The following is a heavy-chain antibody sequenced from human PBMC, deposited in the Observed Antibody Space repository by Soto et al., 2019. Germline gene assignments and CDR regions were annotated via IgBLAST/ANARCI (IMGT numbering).Heavy chain of an antibody. CDR3: ASALRFLEWTPPGY. CDR1: GYTFTSYG. J-gene: IGHJ4*02. Sequence: QVQLVQSGAEVKKPGASVKVSCKASGYTFTSYGISWVRQAPGQGLEWMGWISAYNGNTNYAQELQGRVTMTTDTSPRKAYMELSSLTSDGTAVYYCASALRFLEWTPPGYWGQGTLVPVSS. V-gene: IGHV1-18*01. CDR2: ISAYNGNT. D-gene: IGHD3-3*01.